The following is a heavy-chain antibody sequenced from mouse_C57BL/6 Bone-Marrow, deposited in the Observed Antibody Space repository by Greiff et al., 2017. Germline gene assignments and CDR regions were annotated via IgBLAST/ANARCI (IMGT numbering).Heavy chain of an antibody. Sequence: EVQVVESGPGLVKPSQSLSLTCSVTGYSITSGYYWNWIRQFPGNKLEWMGYISYDGSNNYNPSLKNRISITRDTSKNQFFLKLNSVTTEDTATYYCARERGSSYVDYWGQGTTLTVSS. J-gene: IGHJ2*01. D-gene: IGHD1-1*01. CDR2: ISYDGSN. V-gene: IGHV3-6*01. CDR3: ARERGSSYVDY. CDR1: GYSITSGYY.